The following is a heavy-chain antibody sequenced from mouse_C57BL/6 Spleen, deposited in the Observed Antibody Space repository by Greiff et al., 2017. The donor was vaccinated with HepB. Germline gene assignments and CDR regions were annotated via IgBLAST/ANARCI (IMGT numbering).Heavy chain of an antibody. V-gene: IGHV14-2*01. Sequence: EVQLQQSGAELVKPGASVKLSCTASGFNIKDYYMHWVKQRTEQGLEWIGRIDPEDGDTKYAPKFQGKATITADTSSNTAYLQLSSLTSEDTAVYYCARGYYGSSGYWGQGTTLTVSS. CDR3: ARGYYGSSGY. CDR1: GFNIKDYY. D-gene: IGHD1-1*01. CDR2: IDPEDGDT. J-gene: IGHJ2*01.